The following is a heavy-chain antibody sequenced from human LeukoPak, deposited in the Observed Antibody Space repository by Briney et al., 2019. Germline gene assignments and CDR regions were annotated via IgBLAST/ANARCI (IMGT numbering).Heavy chain of an antibody. Sequence: SVKVSCKASGGTFSSYAISWVRQAPGQGLEWMGGIIPIFGTANYAQKFQGRVTITADESTSTVYMELSSLRSEDTAVYYCARAYNWNDYFDYWGQGTLVTVSS. CDR3: ARAYNWNDYFDY. CDR1: GGTFSSYA. D-gene: IGHD1-20*01. CDR2: IIPIFGTA. V-gene: IGHV1-69*13. J-gene: IGHJ4*02.